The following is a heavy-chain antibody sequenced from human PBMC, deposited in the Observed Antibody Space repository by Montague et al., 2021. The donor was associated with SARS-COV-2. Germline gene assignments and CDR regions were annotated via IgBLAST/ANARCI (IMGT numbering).Heavy chain of an antibody. CDR3: AKGPLVGGYVPDGMDV. J-gene: IGHJ6*02. Sequence: SETLSLTCTVSGGSISSSSYYWGWIRQPPGKGLEWIGCIYYSGSTYYNPSLKSRVTISVDTSKNQFSLKLSSVTAADTAVYYCAKGPLVGGYVPDGMDVWGQGTTVTASS. V-gene: IGHV4-39*07. CDR2: IYYSGST. CDR1: GGSISSSSYY. D-gene: IGHD1-26*01.